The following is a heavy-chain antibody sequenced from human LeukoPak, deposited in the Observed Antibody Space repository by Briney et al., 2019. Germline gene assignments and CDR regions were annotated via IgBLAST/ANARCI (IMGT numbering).Heavy chain of an antibody. V-gene: IGHV3-74*01. CDR1: GLTFSKYW. CDR3: ASGGYYNDY. J-gene: IGHJ4*02. CDR2: INSDGSST. Sequence: PGGSLRLSCAASGLTFSKYWMHWVRQAPGKGLVWVSHINSDGSSTAYADSVKGRFTISRDNAKNTLYLQMNSLRADDTAVYYCASGGYYNDYWGQGTLVTVSS. D-gene: IGHD3-16*01.